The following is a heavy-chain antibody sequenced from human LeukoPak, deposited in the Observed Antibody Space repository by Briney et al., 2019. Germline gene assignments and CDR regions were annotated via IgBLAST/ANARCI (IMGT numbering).Heavy chain of an antibody. D-gene: IGHD4-11*01. CDR1: GATFSSYA. CDR2: IIPSFGTA. V-gene: IGHV1-69*05. Sequence: GSSVKVSCNASGATFSSYAISLVRQAPGQGHGWMGRIIPSFGTANYAQKFQGRVTITTDEFKSTAYMEMSSLRSEDSAVYYCAREYSNWGANYYYYYMDVWGKGTTVTVSS. CDR3: AREYSNWGANYYYYYMDV. J-gene: IGHJ6*03.